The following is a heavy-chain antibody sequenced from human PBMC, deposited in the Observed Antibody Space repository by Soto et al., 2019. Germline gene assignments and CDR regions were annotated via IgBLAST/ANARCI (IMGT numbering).Heavy chain of an antibody. D-gene: IGHD3-22*01. V-gene: IGHV3-48*01. CDR2: ITSSSTTI. J-gene: IGHJ2*01. CDR1: GFTFNKYS. Sequence: EVQLVESGGSLVQPGGSLRLSCAASGFTFNKYSMTWVRQAPGKGLEWVSYITSSSTTIYYADSVKGRFTISRDNAKNSLYLQMNSLRAEDTAVYYCAVRPYDNSGYDWYFDLWGRGTLVTVSS. CDR3: AVRPYDNSGYDWYFDL.